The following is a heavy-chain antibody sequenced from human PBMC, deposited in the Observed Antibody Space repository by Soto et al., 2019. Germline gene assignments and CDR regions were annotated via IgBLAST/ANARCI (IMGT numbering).Heavy chain of an antibody. D-gene: IGHD3-10*01. Sequence: QVQLQESGPGLVKPSQTLSLTCTVSGGSISSGAYYWKWIRHHPGKGLEWIGYIYYNGATNYNSSLQSRVDLSLGSSRNQYSLRLTSVTVADTSVYFCASVSAGRFLGVYYCVDVWAPVTTVTVSS. CDR3: ASVSAGRFLGVYYCVDV. CDR1: GGSISSGAYY. V-gene: IGHV4-31*03. CDR2: IYYNGAT. J-gene: IGHJ6*02.